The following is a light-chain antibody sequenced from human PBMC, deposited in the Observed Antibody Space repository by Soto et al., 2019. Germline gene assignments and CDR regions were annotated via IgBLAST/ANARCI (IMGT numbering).Light chain of an antibody. CDR2: ATS. V-gene: IGKV3-20*01. J-gene: IGKJ1*01. Sequence: EIVLTQSPGTLSSSPGERATLSCRASQSIDSKYLAWYQHKPGQAPRLLIYATSSRATGIPDRFGGSESGTDFTLTINRLVPEDFAVSYCQQYFASSWTFGQGNKVDIK. CDR3: QQYFASSWT. CDR1: QSIDSKY.